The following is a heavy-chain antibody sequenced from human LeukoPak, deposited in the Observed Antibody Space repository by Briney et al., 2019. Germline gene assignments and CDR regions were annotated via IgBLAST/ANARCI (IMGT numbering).Heavy chain of an antibody. CDR3: ARDGNDFWSGYYL. CDR1: GFTFDDYA. V-gene: IGHV3-9*01. D-gene: IGHD3-3*01. J-gene: IGHJ4*02. CDR2: ISWNSGSI. Sequence: RPGGSLRLSCAASGFTFDDYAMHWVRQAPGKGLEWVSGISWNSGSIGYADSVKGRFTISRDNAKNSLYLQMNSLRAEDTALYYCARDGNDFWSGYYLWGQGTLVTVSS.